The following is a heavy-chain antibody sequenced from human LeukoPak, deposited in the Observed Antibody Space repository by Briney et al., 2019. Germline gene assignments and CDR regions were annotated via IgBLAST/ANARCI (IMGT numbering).Heavy chain of an antibody. D-gene: IGHD6-19*01. CDR2: ISSSSSYI. J-gene: IGHJ6*02. CDR3: ARKEYSSGWRSVPYGMDV. V-gene: IGHV3-21*01. Sequence: GGSLRLSCAASGFTFSSYSMNWARQAPGKGLEWVSSISSSSSYIYYADSVKGRFTISRDNAKNSLYLQMNSLRAEDTAVYYCARKEYSSGWRSVPYGMDVWGQGTTVTVSS. CDR1: GFTFSSYS.